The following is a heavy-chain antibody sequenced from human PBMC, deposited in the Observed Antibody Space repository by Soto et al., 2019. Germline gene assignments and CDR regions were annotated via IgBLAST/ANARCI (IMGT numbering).Heavy chain of an antibody. D-gene: IGHD3-9*01. CDR3: AREPYDILTGYYDDY. J-gene: IGHJ4*02. CDR1: GGTFSSYT. V-gene: IGHV1-69*08. CDR2: IIPILGIA. Sequence: QVQLVQSGAEVKKPGSSVKVSCKASGGTFSSYTISWVRQAPGQGLEWMGRIIPILGIANYAQKFQGRVTISADKPPSTAYMELSSLRSEDTAVYYCAREPYDILTGYYDDYWGQGTLVTVSS.